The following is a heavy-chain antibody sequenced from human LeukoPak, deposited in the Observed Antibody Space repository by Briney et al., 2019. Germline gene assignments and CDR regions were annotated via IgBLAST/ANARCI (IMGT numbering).Heavy chain of an antibody. CDR1: GYTFTGYS. V-gene: IGHV1-2*02. CDR3: AKVATWTYFDS. D-gene: IGHD3/OR15-3a*01. J-gene: IGHJ4*02. Sequence: ASVKVSCKASGYTFTGYSIHWVRQAPGQGLEWMGWINLKSGGTNYAQKFQARVTMTRETSISTAYMELSRLRSDDTAVYYCAKVATWTYFDSWGQGTLVTVSS. CDR2: INLKSGGT.